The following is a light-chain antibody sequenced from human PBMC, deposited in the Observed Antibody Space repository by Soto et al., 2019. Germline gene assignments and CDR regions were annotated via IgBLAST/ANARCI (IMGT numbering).Light chain of an antibody. J-gene: IGKJ1*01. CDR1: QTISSW. CDR2: KAS. Sequence: DIQITQSPSTLSGSVGDRVTITCRASQTISSWLAWYQQKPGKAPKLLIYKASTLKSGVPSRFSGSGSGTEFTLTISSLQPDDFATYYCQHYNSYSGAFGQGTTGDIK. CDR3: QHYNSYSGA. V-gene: IGKV1-5*03.